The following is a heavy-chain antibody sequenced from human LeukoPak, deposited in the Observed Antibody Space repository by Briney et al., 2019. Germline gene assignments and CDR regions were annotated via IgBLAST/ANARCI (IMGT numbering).Heavy chain of an antibody. CDR1: GYTFTTYG. Sequence: ASVKVSCKASGYTFTTYGLSWVRQAPGQGLEWMGWITTYNGDTAYAQKLHGRVTMTADTSTSTAYMELRSLRSDDTAVYYCAIVLPYFRYWGQGTLLTVSS. V-gene: IGHV1-18*01. CDR2: ITTYNGDT. D-gene: IGHD3-10*01. CDR3: AIVLPYFRY. J-gene: IGHJ4*02.